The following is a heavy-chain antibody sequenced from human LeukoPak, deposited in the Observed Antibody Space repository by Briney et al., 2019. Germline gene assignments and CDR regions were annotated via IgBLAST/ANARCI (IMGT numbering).Heavy chain of an antibody. J-gene: IGHJ6*02. Sequence: PSETLSLTCAVSGGSISSSNWWSWVRQPPGKGLEWIGEIYHSGSTNYNSSLKSRVTISVDTSKNQFSLKLSSVTAADTAVYYCARARGELFLYYYYYYGMDVWGQGTTVTVSS. CDR2: IYHSGST. D-gene: IGHD2-21*01. CDR3: ARARGELFLYYYYYYGMDV. V-gene: IGHV4-4*02. CDR1: GGSISSSNW.